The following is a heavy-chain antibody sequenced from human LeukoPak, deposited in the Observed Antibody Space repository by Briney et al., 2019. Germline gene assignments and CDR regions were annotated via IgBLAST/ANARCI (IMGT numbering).Heavy chain of an antibody. Sequence: WGSLRLSCAASGFTFSSYDMHWVRQATGKGLEWVSAIGTAGDTYYPGSVKGRFTISRENAKNSLYLQMNNLRAEDTAVYYCARNRGWQQFDCWGQGTLVTVSS. D-gene: IGHD5-24*01. CDR1: GFTFSSYD. CDR2: IGTAGDT. V-gene: IGHV3-13*01. J-gene: IGHJ4*02. CDR3: ARNRGWQQFDC.